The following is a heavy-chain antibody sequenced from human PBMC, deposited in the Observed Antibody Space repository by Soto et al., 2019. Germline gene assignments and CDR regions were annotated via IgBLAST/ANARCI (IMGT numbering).Heavy chain of an antibody. V-gene: IGHV4-61*08. CDR1: GDSVNSAEYY. J-gene: IGHJ4*02. CDR2: VYYSGST. Sequence: QVQLQESGPGLVKPSETLSLTCTVSGDSVNSAEYYWGWIRQPPGKPLEYLGYVYYSGSTKYNPSLKSRVTMLIDRSKNQFSLLLTSGTAADTAVYYCVRSFITITTGYSDSWGRGTLVTVSS. CDR3: VRSFITITTGYSDS. D-gene: IGHD2-21*01.